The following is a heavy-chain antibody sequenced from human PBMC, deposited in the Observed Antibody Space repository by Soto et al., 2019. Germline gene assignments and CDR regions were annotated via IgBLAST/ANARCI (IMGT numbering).Heavy chain of an antibody. Sequence: SVKVSCKASGFTFTSSAVQWVRQARGQRLEWIGWIVVGSGNTNYAQKFQERVTITRDMSTSTAYMELSSLRSEDTAVYYCAAELTYYYDSSGYSLRSLSDYWGQGTLVTVSS. CDR1: GFTFTSSA. J-gene: IGHJ4*02. CDR3: AAELTYYYDSSGYSLRSLSDY. D-gene: IGHD3-22*01. V-gene: IGHV1-58*01. CDR2: IVVGSGNT.